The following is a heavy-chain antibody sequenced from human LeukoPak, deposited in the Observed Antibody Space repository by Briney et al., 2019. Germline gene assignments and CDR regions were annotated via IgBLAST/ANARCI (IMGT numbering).Heavy chain of an antibody. D-gene: IGHD5-18*01. Sequence: SETLSLTCTVSGGSISSYYWSWLRQPPGKGLEWIGYIYYSGSTNYNPSLKSRVTISVDTSKNQFSLKLSSVTAADTAVYYCARGVTHTAMFPYYYGMDVWGQGTTVTVSS. CDR3: ARGVTHTAMFPYYYGMDV. J-gene: IGHJ6*02. CDR1: GGSISSYY. V-gene: IGHV4-59*01. CDR2: IYYSGST.